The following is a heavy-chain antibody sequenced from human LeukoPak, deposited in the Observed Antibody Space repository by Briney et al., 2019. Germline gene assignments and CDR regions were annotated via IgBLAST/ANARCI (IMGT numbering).Heavy chain of an antibody. CDR3: ARQSSNSGWEFDY. D-gene: IGHD6-19*01. J-gene: IGHJ4*02. V-gene: IGHV4-34*01. Sequence: PSETLSLTCAVYGGSFSGYYWSWIRQPPGKGLEWIGEINHSGSTNYNPSLKSRVTISVDTSKNQFSLKLSSVTAADTAVYYCARQSSNSGWEFDYWGQGTLVTVSS. CDR1: GGSFSGYY. CDR2: INHSGST.